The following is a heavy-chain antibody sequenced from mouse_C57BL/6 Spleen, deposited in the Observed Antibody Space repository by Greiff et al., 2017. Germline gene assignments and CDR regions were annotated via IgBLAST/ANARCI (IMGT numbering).Heavy chain of an antibody. D-gene: IGHD1-1*01. CDR1: GYTFTSYW. Sequence: QVQLQQPGAELVRPGTSVKLSCKASGYTFTSYWMHWVKQRPGQGLEWIGVIDPSDSYTNYNQKFKGKATLTVDTSSSTAYMQLSSLTSEDSAVYYCANYYGRRLNYWGQGTTLTVSS. CDR3: ANYYGRRLNY. CDR2: IDPSDSYT. J-gene: IGHJ2*01. V-gene: IGHV1-59*01.